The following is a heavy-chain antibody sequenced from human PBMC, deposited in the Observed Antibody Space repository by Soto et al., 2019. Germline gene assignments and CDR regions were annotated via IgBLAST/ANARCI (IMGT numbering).Heavy chain of an antibody. CDR2: ISYDGSNK. CDR3: SRLEGYDVGSCYWVY. Sequence: QVQLVESGGGVVQPGRSLRLSCAASGFTFSSYAMHWVRQAPGKGLEWVAVISYDGSNKYYADSVKGRFTISRDNSKNTLYLHMTSLRAEDTAVYYCSRLEGYDVGSCYWVYWGQGTLVTVSA. V-gene: IGHV3-30-3*01. CDR1: GFTFSSYA. D-gene: IGHD3-3*01. J-gene: IGHJ4*02.